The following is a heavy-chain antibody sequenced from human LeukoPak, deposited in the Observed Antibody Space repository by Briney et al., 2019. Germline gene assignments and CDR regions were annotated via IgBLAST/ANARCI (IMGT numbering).Heavy chain of an antibody. J-gene: IGHJ4*02. CDR2: IYYSGST. D-gene: IGHD6-13*01. CDR1: GGSISSYY. Sequence: SETLSLTCTVSGGSISSYYWSWVRQPPGKGLEWIGYIYYSGSTNYNPSLKSRVTISVDTSKNQFSLKLSSVTAADTAVYYCARGPRIAAAGYFDYWGQGTLVTVSS. CDR3: ARGPRIAAAGYFDY. V-gene: IGHV4-59*01.